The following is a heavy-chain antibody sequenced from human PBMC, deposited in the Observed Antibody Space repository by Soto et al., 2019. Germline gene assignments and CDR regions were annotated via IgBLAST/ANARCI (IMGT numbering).Heavy chain of an antibody. D-gene: IGHD6-6*01. Sequence: EVQLAESGGGLAQPGGSLRLSCAASGFTLSGYAMDWVRQAPGKGLEYVSGISSNGVGTYYANSVQGRFTISRDNSKNTVYLQMDSLRPEDMAVYYCARRARPDFYYMDVWGKVTTVTVSS. CDR2: ISSNGVGT. CDR3: ARRARPDFYYMDV. V-gene: IGHV3-64*01. J-gene: IGHJ6*03. CDR1: GFTLSGYA.